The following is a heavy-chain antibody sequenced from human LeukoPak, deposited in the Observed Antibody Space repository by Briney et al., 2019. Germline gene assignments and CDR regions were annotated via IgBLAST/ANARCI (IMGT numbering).Heavy chain of an antibody. CDR2: ISAYNGNT. D-gene: IGHD5-18*01. V-gene: IGHV1-18*01. Sequence: GASVKVSRKASGYTFTSYGISWVRQAPGQGLEWMGWISAYNGNTNYAQKLQGRVTMTTDTSTSTAYMELRSLRSDDTAVYYCARAVRGGHGYSSYYYYYYYMDVWGKGTTVTVSS. CDR1: GYTFTSYG. CDR3: ARAVRGGHGYSSYYYYYYYMDV. J-gene: IGHJ6*03.